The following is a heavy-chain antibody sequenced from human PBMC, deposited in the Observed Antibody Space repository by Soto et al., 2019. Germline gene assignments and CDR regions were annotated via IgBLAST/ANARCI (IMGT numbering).Heavy chain of an antibody. CDR3: ARESVVVVAAPNLYFDY. CDR1: GGSISRDY. CDR2: IYTSGST. Sequence: PSETLSLTXTVSGGSISRDYWCWIRQPAGKGLEWIGRIYTSGSTNYNPSLKSRVTMSVDTSKNQFSLKLSSVTAADTAVYYCARESVVVVAAPNLYFDYWGQGTLVTVSS. D-gene: IGHD2-15*01. V-gene: IGHV4-4*07. J-gene: IGHJ4*02.